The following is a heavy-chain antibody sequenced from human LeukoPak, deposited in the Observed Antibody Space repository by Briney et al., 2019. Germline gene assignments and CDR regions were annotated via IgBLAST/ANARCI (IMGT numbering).Heavy chain of an antibody. J-gene: IGHJ4*02. CDR1: GGSFRGFY. CDR2: INHSGNT. D-gene: IGHD3-16*01. Sequence: SETLSLTQAVCGGSFRGFYWSWIGQPPGKGLEWIVEINHSGNTNYNTSLKSRATISVDTSKNQFSLKLSSVTAADTAVYYCARGSNTGLAYWGQGTLVTVSS. V-gene: IGHV4-34*01. CDR3: ARGSNTGLAY.